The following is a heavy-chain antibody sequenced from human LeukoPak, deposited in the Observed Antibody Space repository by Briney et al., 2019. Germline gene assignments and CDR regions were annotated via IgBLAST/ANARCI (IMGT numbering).Heavy chain of an antibody. Sequence: ASVKVSCTASGYTFTSYGISWVRQAPGQGLEWMGWISAYNGNTNYAQKLQGRVTMTTDTSTSTAYMELRSLRSDDTAVYYCARGHGSYSSGWYFGYWGQGTLVTVSS. CDR1: GYTFTSYG. J-gene: IGHJ4*02. CDR2: ISAYNGNT. CDR3: ARGHGSYSSGWYFGY. D-gene: IGHD6-19*01. V-gene: IGHV1-18*01.